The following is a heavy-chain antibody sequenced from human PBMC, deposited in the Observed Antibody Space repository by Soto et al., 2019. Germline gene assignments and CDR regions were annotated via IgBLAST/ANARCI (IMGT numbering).Heavy chain of an antibody. J-gene: IGHJ6*02. CDR1: GYTFINYG. CDR2: ISPYRGNT. CDR3: GIRIRPSVYYGMDV. V-gene: IGHV1-18*01. Sequence: QVQLVQSGAEVKKPGASVKVSCKASGYTFINYGISWVRQAPGQGLEWMGWISPYRGNTNYAQQFQGRVTRTSDTPTTTAYMELRSLRSADTGVYYWGIRIRPSVYYGMDVWGQGTPVTVSS.